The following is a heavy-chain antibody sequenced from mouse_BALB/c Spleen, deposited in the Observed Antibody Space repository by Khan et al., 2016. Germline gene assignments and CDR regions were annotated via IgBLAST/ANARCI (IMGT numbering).Heavy chain of an antibody. V-gene: IGHV14-3*02. CDR2: IDPANGNT. J-gene: IGHJ3*01. Sequence: QLVQSGAELVKPGASVKLSCTAPGFNIKDTYMHWVKQRPEQGLEWIGRIDPANGNTKYDPKFQGKATITAAPSSNTAYLQLSSLTSEDIADYYCARRSWEGFAYWGQGTLVTVSA. CDR3: ARRSWEGFAY. CDR1: GFNIKDTY. D-gene: IGHD4-1*01.